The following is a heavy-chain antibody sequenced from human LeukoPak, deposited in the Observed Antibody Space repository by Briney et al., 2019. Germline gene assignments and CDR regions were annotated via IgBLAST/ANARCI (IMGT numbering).Heavy chain of an antibody. Sequence: ASVKLSCKVSGYTLTELSMHWVRQAPGKALEWMGGFEPEDGETIYAQKFQGRVTMTEDTSTDTAYMELSSLRSEDTAVYYCATLGSGWYYFDYWGQGTLVTVSS. CDR2: FEPEDGET. V-gene: IGHV1-24*01. J-gene: IGHJ4*02. CDR1: GYTLTELS. CDR3: ATLGSGWYYFDY. D-gene: IGHD6-19*01.